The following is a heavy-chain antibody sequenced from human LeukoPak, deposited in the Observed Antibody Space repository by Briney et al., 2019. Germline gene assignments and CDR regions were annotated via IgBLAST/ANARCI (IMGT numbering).Heavy chain of an antibody. CDR2: IYYSGST. Sequence: SQTLSLTCTVSGGSISSSSYYWGWIRQPPGKGLEWIGSIYYSGSTYYNPSLKSRVTISVDMSKNQFSLKLSSVTAADTAVYYCAREVDYYDSSGYAAFAFDIWGQGTMVTVSS. D-gene: IGHD3-22*01. V-gene: IGHV4-39*07. CDR1: GGSISSSSYY. J-gene: IGHJ3*02. CDR3: AREVDYYDSSGYAAFAFDI.